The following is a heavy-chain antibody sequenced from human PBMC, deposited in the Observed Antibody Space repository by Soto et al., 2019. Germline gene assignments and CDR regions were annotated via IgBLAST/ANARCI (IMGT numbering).Heavy chain of an antibody. CDR1: GFTFSSYD. Sequence: GGSLRLSCAASGFTFSSYDMHWVRQATGKGLEWVSAIGTAGDTYYPGSVKGRFTISRENAKNSLYLQMNSLRAGDTAVYYCARARSTMVRGPKHYYGMDVWGQGTTVTVS. J-gene: IGHJ6*02. CDR3: ARARSTMVRGPKHYYGMDV. D-gene: IGHD3-10*01. V-gene: IGHV3-13*01. CDR2: IGTAGDT.